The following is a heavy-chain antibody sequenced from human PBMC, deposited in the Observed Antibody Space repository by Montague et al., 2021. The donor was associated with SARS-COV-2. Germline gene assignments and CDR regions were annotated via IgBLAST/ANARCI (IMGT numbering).Heavy chain of an antibody. CDR2: IYNSGST. J-gene: IGHJ3*02. Sequence: SETLSLTCAVSGGSISSSNWWSWVRQPPGKGLEWIGEIYNSGSTNYNPSLKSRATISDDKSKNQFSLKLSSVTAADTAVYYCARGYRRITNFGVVIYDAFDIWGQGTMVTVSS. V-gene: IGHV4-4*02. CDR3: ARGYRRITNFGVVIYDAFDI. D-gene: IGHD3-3*01. CDR1: GGSISSSNW.